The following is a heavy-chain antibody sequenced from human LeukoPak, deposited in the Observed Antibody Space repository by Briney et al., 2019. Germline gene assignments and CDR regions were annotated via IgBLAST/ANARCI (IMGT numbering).Heavy chain of an antibody. CDR1: GFSFNDYY. D-gene: IGHD6-25*01. CDR3: ATAGFVGAGAFDI. J-gene: IGHJ3*02. CDR2: ISTSGNTI. V-gene: IGHV3-11*01. Sequence: GGSLRLFCAASGFSFNDYYMSWIRQAPGKGLEWVSYISTSGNTIYYADSVKGRFTISRDSAKNSLYLQMNSLRTEDTALYYCATAGFVGAGAFDIWGQGTMVTVSS.